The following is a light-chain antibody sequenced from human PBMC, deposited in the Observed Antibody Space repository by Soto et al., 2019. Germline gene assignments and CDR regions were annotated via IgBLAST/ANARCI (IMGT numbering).Light chain of an antibody. V-gene: IGLV2-14*01. CDR2: EVS. CDR1: SSDVGGYNY. CDR3: SSYTSSSTPYV. J-gene: IGLJ1*01. Sequence: QSALTQPASVAGSPGQSITISCTGTSSDVGGYNYVSWYQQHPGKAPKLMIYEVSNRPSGVSNRFSGSKSGNTASLTISGLQAEDVAYYYCSSYTSSSTPYVFGTGTKVTVL.